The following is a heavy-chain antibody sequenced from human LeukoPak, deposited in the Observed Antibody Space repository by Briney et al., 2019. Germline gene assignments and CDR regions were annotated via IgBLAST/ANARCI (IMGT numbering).Heavy chain of an antibody. D-gene: IGHD2-15*01. V-gene: IGHV4-34*01. CDR3: ARGRLGYCSGGSCLRFDY. J-gene: IGHJ4*02. CDR1: GGSFSGYY. Sequence: SETLSLTCAVYGGSFSGYYWSWIRQPPGKGLEWIGEINHSGSTNYNPSLKSRVTISVDTSKNQFSLKLSSVTAADTAVYYCARGRLGYCSGGSCLRFDYWGQGTLVTVSS. CDR2: INHSGST.